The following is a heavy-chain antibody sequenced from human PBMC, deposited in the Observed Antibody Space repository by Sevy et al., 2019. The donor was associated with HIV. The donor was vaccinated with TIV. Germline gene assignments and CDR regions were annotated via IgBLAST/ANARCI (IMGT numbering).Heavy chain of an antibody. J-gene: IGHJ6*02. CDR3: AKDAGANMGPGLIPGDGMDV. CDR1: GFTFNNYG. D-gene: IGHD3-10*01. V-gene: IGHV3-30*18. CDR2: ISYDRINK. Sequence: GGCLRLSCAASGFTFNNYGMHWVRQAPGKGLEWVAVISYDRINKYYTDSVKGRFTISRDNSKNTLDLQMNSLRPEATAVYYCAKDAGANMGPGLIPGDGMDVWGHGTTVTVSS.